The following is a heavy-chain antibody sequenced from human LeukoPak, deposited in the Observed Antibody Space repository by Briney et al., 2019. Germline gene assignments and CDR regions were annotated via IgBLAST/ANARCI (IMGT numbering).Heavy chain of an antibody. D-gene: IGHD6-19*01. Sequence: GGSLRLSCAASGFTVSSNYMSWVRQAPGKGLEWVSVIYRGGSTYYADSVKGPFTISRDNSKNTLYLQMTRLRADDTAVYYCARDGAGVPHCGQGTLVTVSS. CDR2: IYRGGST. CDR1: GFTVSSNY. V-gene: IGHV3-66*02. CDR3: ARDGAGVPH. J-gene: IGHJ4*02.